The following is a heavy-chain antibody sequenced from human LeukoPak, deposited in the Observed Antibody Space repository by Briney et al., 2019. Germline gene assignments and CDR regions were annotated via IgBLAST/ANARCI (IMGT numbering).Heavy chain of an antibody. D-gene: IGHD3-3*01. CDR2: MQPDGSTK. CDR1: GFSISNYW. CDR3: TDFDHF. J-gene: IGHJ4*02. V-gene: IGHV3-7*01. Sequence: SGGSLRLSCAASGFSISNYWMTWVRQPPGKGLEWVATMQPDGSTKYYVDSVKGRFTISRDNAKNSLFLQMSSLRADDAAVFYCTDFDHFWGQGTLVTVSS.